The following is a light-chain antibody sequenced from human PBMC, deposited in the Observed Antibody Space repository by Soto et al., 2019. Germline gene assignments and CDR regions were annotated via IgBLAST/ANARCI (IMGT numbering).Light chain of an antibody. CDR3: LQSYSTSFT. CDR2: AAS. CDR1: QSISSY. Sequence: DLQMTQSPSSLSASVGDRVTITCRASQSISSYLNWYQQKPGKAPKLLIYAASSLQSGVPSRFSGSGSGTDFTLTISSLQPEDFATYYCLQSYSTSFTFGPGTKVDIK. V-gene: IGKV1-39*01. J-gene: IGKJ3*01.